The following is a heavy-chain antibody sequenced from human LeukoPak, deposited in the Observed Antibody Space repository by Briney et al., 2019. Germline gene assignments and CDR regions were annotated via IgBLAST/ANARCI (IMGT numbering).Heavy chain of an antibody. CDR1: GGSINRYY. CDR3: ARHEGGTTYDY. J-gene: IGHJ4*02. D-gene: IGHD1-1*01. V-gene: IGHV4-59*08. Sequence: SETLSLTCTVSGGSINRYYWSWIRQPPGKGLEWIGYISYSGSTDYNPSLKSRVTISVDTSKNQFSLRLTFVTAADTAVYYCARHEGGTTYDYWGQGTLVTGSS. CDR2: ISYSGST.